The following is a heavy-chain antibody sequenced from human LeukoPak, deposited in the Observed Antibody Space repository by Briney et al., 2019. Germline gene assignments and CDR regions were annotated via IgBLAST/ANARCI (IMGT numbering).Heavy chain of an antibody. Sequence: GGSLRLSCAAAGFTFSSYAKHWVRQAPGKGLEWVAVIWYDGSNKYYADSVKGRFTISRDNSKNTLYLQMNSLRAEDTAVYYCARAEVVVAATTFDYWGQGTLVTVSS. CDR1: GFTFSSYA. CDR2: IWYDGSNK. CDR3: ARAEVVVAATTFDY. D-gene: IGHD2-15*01. V-gene: IGHV3-33*08. J-gene: IGHJ4*02.